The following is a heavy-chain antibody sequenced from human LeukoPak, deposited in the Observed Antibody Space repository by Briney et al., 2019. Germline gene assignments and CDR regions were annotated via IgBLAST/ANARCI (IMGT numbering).Heavy chain of an antibody. J-gene: IGHJ5*02. CDR3: ARHERQLRSWFDP. Sequence: SETLSLTCTVSGGSISNSSYYWGWIRQPPGKGLEWIGSIYYSGSTYYNPSLKSRVTISVDTSKNQFSLKLSSVTAADTAVYYCARHERQLRSWFDPWGQGTLVTVSS. D-gene: IGHD2-2*01. CDR1: GGSISNSSYY. V-gene: IGHV4-39*01. CDR2: IYYSGST.